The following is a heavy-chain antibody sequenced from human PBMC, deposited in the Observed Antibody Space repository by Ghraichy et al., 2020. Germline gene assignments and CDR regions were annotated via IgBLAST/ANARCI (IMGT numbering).Heavy chain of an antibody. CDR3: ASQEGLTLMPLADVFDI. D-gene: IGHD2-8*01. Sequence: ASVKVSCKASGYTFTAYYIHWVRQAPGQGLEWMGWINPNSGGTTSAQKFQGRVTMTRDTSISTAYMELSSLRSDDTAVYYCASQEGLTLMPLADVFDIWGQGTVGTVSS. J-gene: IGHJ3*02. V-gene: IGHV1-2*02. CDR2: INPNSGGT. CDR1: GYTFTAYY.